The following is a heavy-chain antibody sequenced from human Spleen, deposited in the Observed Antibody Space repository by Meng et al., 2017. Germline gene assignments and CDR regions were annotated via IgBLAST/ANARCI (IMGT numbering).Heavy chain of an antibody. D-gene: IGHD2-2*01. CDR2: ISAYNGNT. J-gene: IGHJ4*02. CDR1: GYTFTSYG. Sequence: QVQLVESGAEVKKPGASVKVSCKASGYTFTSYGISWVRQAPGQGLEWMGWISAYNGNTNYAQKLQGRVTMTTDTSTSTAYMELRSLRADDTAVYYCTRDGYSDCSRTSCFDYWGQGTLVTVSS. V-gene: IGHV1-18*01. CDR3: TRDGYSDCSRTSCFDY.